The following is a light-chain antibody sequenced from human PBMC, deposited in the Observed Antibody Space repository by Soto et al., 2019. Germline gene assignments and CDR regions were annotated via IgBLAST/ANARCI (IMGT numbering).Light chain of an antibody. CDR1: SSDIGSYNY. J-gene: IGLJ1*01. CDR3: NSYTSSSTFV. V-gene: IGLV2-14*01. CDR2: DVS. Sequence: QSVLTQAASVSGSPGQSITIPCTGTSSDIGSYNYVSWYQQHPGKAPKLMIYDVSNRPSGISNRFSGSKSGNTASLTISGLQAEDEADYYCNSYTSSSTFVFGTGTKAPS.